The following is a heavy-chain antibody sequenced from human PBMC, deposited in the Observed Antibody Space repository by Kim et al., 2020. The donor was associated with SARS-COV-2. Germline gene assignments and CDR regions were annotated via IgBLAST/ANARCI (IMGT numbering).Heavy chain of an antibody. Sequence: SETLSLTCTVSGGSISSGGYYWSWIRPHPGKGLEWIGYIYYSGSTYYNPSLKSRVTISVDTSKNQFSLKLSTVTAADTAVYYCARTSYSSSWYWGYYDIFRVPPPRGPGFDYWGQGTLVTVSS. CDR1: GGSISSGGYY. D-gene: IGHD6-13*01. V-gene: IGHV4-31*03. CDR2: IYYSGST. J-gene: IGHJ4*02. CDR3: ARTSYSSSWYWGYYDIFRVPPPRGPGFDY.